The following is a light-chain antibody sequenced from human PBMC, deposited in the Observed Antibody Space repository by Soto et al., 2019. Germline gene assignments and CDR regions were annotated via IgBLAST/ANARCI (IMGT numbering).Light chain of an antibody. V-gene: IGLV2-14*01. CDR1: SSDVGGYNY. Sequence: QSALTQPASVSGSPGQSITISCTGTSSDVGGYNYVSWYQQHPGKAPKLMIYEVSNRPSEVSNRFSGSKSGNTASLTISGXXXEDEXXYYCSSYTSGSTLVVFGGGTKLTVL. J-gene: IGLJ2*01. CDR2: EVS. CDR3: SSYTSGSTLVV.